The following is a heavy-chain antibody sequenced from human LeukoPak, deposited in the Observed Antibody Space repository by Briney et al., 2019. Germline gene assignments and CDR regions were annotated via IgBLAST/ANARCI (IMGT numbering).Heavy chain of an antibody. Sequence: PSETLSLTCAVYGGSFSGYYWSWIRQPPGKGLEWIGEINHSGSTNYNPSHKSRVTISVETSNNRYSLKLSSVTAADTAVYYCARGGRGYNYGSPVYGMDVWGQGTTVTVSS. V-gene: IGHV4-34*01. CDR2: INHSGST. D-gene: IGHD5-18*01. CDR3: ARGGRGYNYGSPVYGMDV. CDR1: GGSFSGYY. J-gene: IGHJ6*02.